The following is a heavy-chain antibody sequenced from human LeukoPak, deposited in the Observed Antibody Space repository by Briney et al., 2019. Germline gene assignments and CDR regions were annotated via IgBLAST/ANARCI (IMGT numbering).Heavy chain of an antibody. CDR3: ARGTSYRTRDWFDP. CDR2: INHSGST. D-gene: IGHD2-2*01. CDR1: GGSFSGYY. V-gene: IGHV4-34*01. J-gene: IGHJ5*02. Sequence: PSETLSLTCAVYGGSFSGYYWSWIRQPPGKGLEWIGEINHSGSTNYNPSLKSRVTISVDTSKNQFSLKVSSVTAADTAVYYCARGTSYRTRDWFDPWGQRTLVTVSS.